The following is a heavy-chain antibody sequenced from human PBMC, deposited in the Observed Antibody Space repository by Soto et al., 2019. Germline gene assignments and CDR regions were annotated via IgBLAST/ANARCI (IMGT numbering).Heavy chain of an antibody. J-gene: IGHJ5*02. CDR3: ARVPGLSWNNPPNNWFDP. V-gene: IGHV4-31*03. CDR2: IYYSGST. CDR1: GGSISSGGYY. Sequence: SETLSLTCTVSGGSISSGGYYWSWIRQHPGKGLEWIGYIYYSGSTYYNPSLKSRVTISVDTSKNQFSLKLSSVTAADTAVYYCARVPGLSWNNPPNNWFDPWGQGTLVTVSS. D-gene: IGHD1-1*01.